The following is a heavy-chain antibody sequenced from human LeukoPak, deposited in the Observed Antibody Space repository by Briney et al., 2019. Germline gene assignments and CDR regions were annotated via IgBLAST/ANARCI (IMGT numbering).Heavy chain of an antibody. V-gene: IGHV3-9*01. CDR3: AKRASGDSGDYYFDY. CDR2: ISWNSGSI. CDR1: GFTFDDYA. J-gene: IGHJ4*02. Sequence: GGSLRLSCAASGFTFDDYAIHWVRQAPGRGLEWVSGISWNSGSIGYADSVKGRFTISRDNAKNSLYLQMNSLRAEDTALYYCAKRASGDSGDYYFDYWGQGTLVTVSS. D-gene: IGHD2-21*02.